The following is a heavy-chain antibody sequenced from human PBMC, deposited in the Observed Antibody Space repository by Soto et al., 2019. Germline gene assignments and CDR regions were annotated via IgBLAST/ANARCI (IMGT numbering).Heavy chain of an antibody. J-gene: IGHJ4*02. CDR1: GLTFSSYS. CDR2: ISSSSSTI. V-gene: IGHV3-48*01. Sequence: GGSLRLSCAASGLTFSSYSMNWVRQAPGKGLEWVSYISSSSSTIYYADSAKGRFTISRDNAKNSLYLQMNSLRAEDTAVYYCARGEVYSSGFRYCGKGTLVTGYS. D-gene: IGHD6-19*01. CDR3: ARGEVYSSGFRY.